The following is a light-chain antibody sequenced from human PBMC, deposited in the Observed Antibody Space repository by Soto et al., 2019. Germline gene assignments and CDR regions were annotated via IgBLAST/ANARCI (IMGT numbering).Light chain of an antibody. CDR2: KAS. Sequence: DIQMTQSPSTLSGSVGDRVTITCRASQTISSWLAWYQQKPGKAPKLLIYKASNLKSGVTSRLSGSGSGTEFTLTISSMQPDDFATYYCQHYNSYSEAFGQGTKVDIK. V-gene: IGKV1-5*03. J-gene: IGKJ1*01. CDR1: QTISSW. CDR3: QHYNSYSEA.